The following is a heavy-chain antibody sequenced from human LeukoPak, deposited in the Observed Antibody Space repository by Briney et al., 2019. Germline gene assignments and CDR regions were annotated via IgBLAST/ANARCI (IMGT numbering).Heavy chain of an antibody. CDR2: ISVYNGNT. J-gene: IGHJ3*02. D-gene: IGHD4-17*01. CDR3: ARDRDVVWALTTVRGDFDI. CDR1: GYTFTSYG. Sequence: ASVKVSCKASGYTFTSYGTSWVRQAPGQGLERMGWISVYNGNTNYAQKLQGRVTMTTDTSTSTAYMELRSLRSDDTAVYYCARDRDVVWALTTVRGDFDIWGQGTMVTVSS. V-gene: IGHV1-18*01.